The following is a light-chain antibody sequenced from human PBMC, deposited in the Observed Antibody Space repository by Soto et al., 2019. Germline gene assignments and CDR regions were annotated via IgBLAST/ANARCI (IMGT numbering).Light chain of an antibody. J-gene: IGLJ2*01. CDR3: ATWDDSLNGPV. V-gene: IGLV1-44*01. Sequence: QSVLTQPPSASGTPGQRVTISCSGSSSNIGSNTVNWYQQLPGTAPKLLIYSNYQRPSGVPDRFSGSKSGTSASLAISRLQSEDEADYYCATWDDSLNGPVFGGGTKLTVL. CDR1: SSNIGSNT. CDR2: SNY.